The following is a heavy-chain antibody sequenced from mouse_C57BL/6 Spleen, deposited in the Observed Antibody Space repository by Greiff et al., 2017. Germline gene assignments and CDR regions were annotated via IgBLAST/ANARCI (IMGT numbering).Heavy chain of an antibody. J-gene: IGHJ2*01. V-gene: IGHV1-15*01. CDR2: IDPETGGT. CDR1: GYTFTDYE. Sequence: QVQLQQSGAELVRPGASVTLSCKASGYTFTDYEMHWVKQPPVHGLEWIGAIDPETGGTAYNQKVKGKAILAADKSSSTAYMELRSLTSEDSAVYYCTRDLFDYWGQGTTLTVSS. CDR3: TRDLFDY.